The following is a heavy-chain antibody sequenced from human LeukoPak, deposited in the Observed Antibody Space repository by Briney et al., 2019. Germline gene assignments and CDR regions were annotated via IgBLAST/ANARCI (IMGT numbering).Heavy chain of an antibody. CDR1: GFTFSSYT. V-gene: IGHV3-48*01. D-gene: IGHD3-16*01. CDR2: ISSTSSTI. CDR3: ASALYPFSYSGLDV. J-gene: IGHJ6*02. Sequence: PGGSLRLSCAASGFTFSSYTMTWVRQAPGKGLEWVSYISSTSSTIYYADSVKGRFTISRDNAKNSLYLQMNSLRAKDTAVYYCASALYPFSYSGLDVWGQGTTVTVSS.